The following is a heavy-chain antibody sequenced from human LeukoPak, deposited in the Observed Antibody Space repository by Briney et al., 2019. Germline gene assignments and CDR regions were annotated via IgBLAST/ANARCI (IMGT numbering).Heavy chain of an antibody. CDR2: ISASGGST. Sequence: GGSLRLSCAASGFTFDDYGMSWVRQAPGKGLEWVSGISASGGSTYYADSVKGRFTISRDNSKNTLYLQMNSLRAEDTAVYYCAKTIRRYYDFWSGSDCWGQGTLVTVSS. CDR3: AKTIRRYYDFWSGSDC. CDR1: GFTFDDYG. D-gene: IGHD3-3*01. J-gene: IGHJ4*02. V-gene: IGHV3-23*01.